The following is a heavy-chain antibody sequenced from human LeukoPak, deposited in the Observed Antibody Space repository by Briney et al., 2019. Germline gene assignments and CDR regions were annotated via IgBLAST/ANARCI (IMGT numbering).Heavy chain of an antibody. Sequence: PGGSLRLSCAASGFRFTAFWMSWVRQAPGKGPEWVANINQESTETYYVDSVRGRFTISRDNAKNSLSLQMNSLRVEDTAVYYWAKEVDRPFGYWGQGNLVTVSS. V-gene: IGHV3-7*01. CDR2: INQESTET. J-gene: IGHJ4*02. CDR1: GFRFTAFW. CDR3: AKEVDRPFGY. D-gene: IGHD2-15*01.